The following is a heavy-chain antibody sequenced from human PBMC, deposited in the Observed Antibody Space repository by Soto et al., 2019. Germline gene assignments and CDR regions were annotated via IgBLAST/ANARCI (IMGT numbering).Heavy chain of an antibody. J-gene: IGHJ6*02. Sequence: GGSLRLSCAASGFTFSSYGMHWVRQAPGKGLEWVAVISYDGSNKYYADSVKGRFTISRDNSKNTLYLQMNSLRAEDTAVYYCAKEGREWELTGDYYGMDVWGQGTTVTVSS. V-gene: IGHV3-30*18. CDR3: AKEGREWELTGDYYGMDV. CDR1: GFTFSSYG. D-gene: IGHD1-26*01. CDR2: ISYDGSNK.